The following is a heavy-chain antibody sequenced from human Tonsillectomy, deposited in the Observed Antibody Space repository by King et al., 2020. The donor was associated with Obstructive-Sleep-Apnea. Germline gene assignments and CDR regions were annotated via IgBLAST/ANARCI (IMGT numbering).Heavy chain of an antibody. Sequence: VQLVESGGGVVQPGRSLRLSCVASSGFSFGKCVVHWVRQAPGKGLEWVAAMSHDGGNKHYGDSVKGRFTISRDNPKNTLYLQMNSLRVEDTAVYYCARAGGGSDRHYYHGLDVWGQGTTVTVSS. V-gene: IGHV3-30*04. CDR2: MSHDGGNK. CDR3: ARAGGGSDRHYYHGLDV. CDR1: SGFSFGKCV. D-gene: IGHD1-14*01. J-gene: IGHJ6*02.